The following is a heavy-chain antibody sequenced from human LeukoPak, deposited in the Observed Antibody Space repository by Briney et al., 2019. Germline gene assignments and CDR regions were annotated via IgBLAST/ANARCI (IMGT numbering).Heavy chain of an antibody. CDR2: ISGSGGST. Sequence: PGGSLRLSCAASGFTSSSYAMSWVRQAPGKGLEWVSAISGSGGSTYYADSVKGRFTISRDNSKNTLYLQMNSLRAEDTAVYYCAKDRDTAYCGGDCYLWDYWGQGTLVTVSS. V-gene: IGHV3-23*01. CDR1: GFTSSSYA. CDR3: AKDRDTAYCGGDCYLWDY. J-gene: IGHJ4*02. D-gene: IGHD2-21*02.